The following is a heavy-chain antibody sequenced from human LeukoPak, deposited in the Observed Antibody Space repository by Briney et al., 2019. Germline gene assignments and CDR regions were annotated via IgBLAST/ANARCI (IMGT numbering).Heavy chain of an antibody. D-gene: IGHD2-2*01. CDR1: GFTFSSYE. CDR2: IHYDGSNK. V-gene: IGHV3-30*02. CDR3: AKDYCSSSSCFFDS. J-gene: IGHJ4*02. Sequence: PGGSLRLSCAASGFTFSSYEMNWVRQAPGKGLEWVAFIHYDGSNKYYADSVKGRFTISRDNSKNTLYVQMNSLRAEDTAVYYCAKDYCSSSSCFFDSWGQGTLVTVSS.